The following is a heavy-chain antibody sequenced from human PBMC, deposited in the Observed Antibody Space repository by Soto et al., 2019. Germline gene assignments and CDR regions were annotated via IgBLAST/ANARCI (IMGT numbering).Heavy chain of an antibody. D-gene: IGHD2-21*02. J-gene: IGHJ2*01. CDR1: GGSISSGGYS. Sequence: PSETLSLTCAVSGGSISSGGYSWSWIRQPPGKGLEWIGYIYHSGSTYYNPSLKSRVTISVDRSKNQFSLKLSSVTAADTAVYYCARASVVVTAIPVYWYFDLWGRGALVTVSS. CDR3: ARASVVVTAIPVYWYFDL. V-gene: IGHV4-30-2*01. CDR2: IYHSGST.